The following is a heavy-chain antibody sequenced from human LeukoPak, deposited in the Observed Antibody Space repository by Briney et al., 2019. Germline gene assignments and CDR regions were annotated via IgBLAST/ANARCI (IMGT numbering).Heavy chain of an antibody. J-gene: IGHJ6*03. Sequence: AGGSLRLSCAASGFTFSSYSMNSVRQAPGRGLEWVSYISSSSSTISYADSVKGRFTIYRDNAKNSLYLQMKSLRAADTAVYYCARLPVVPAGIIYYYYYYMDVWGKGTTVTVSS. D-gene: IGHD2-2*01. CDR3: ARLPVVPAGIIYYYYYYMDV. CDR1: GFTFSSYS. CDR2: ISSSSSTI. V-gene: IGHV3-48*01.